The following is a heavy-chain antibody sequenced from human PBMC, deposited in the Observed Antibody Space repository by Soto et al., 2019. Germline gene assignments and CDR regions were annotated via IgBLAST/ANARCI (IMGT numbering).Heavy chain of an antibody. J-gene: IGHJ3*02. D-gene: IGHD4-17*01. CDR2: IIPIFGTA. CDR1: GGTFSSYA. V-gene: IGHV1-69*14. Sequence: QVQLVQSGAEVKKPGSSVKVSCKASGGTFSSYAISWVRQAPGQGLEWMGGIIPIFGTANYAQKFQGRVTITADKSTSTAYMEPSSLRSEDTAVYYCARDDYGDYVSAFDIWGQGTMVTVSS. CDR3: ARDDYGDYVSAFDI.